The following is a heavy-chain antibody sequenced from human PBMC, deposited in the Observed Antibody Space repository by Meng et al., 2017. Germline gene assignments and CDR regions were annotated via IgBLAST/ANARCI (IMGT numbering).Heavy chain of an antibody. CDR1: GYTFTSYD. D-gene: IGHD2-15*01. J-gene: IGHJ3*02. CDR3: AREKISRVPDAFDI. V-gene: IGHV1-46*01. CDR2: INPSGGST. Sequence: ASVKVSCKASGYTFTSYDINWVRQATGQGLEWMGIINPSGGSTSYAQKFQGRVTMTRDTSTSTVYMELSSLRSDDTAVYYCAREKISRVPDAFDIWGQGTMVTVSS.